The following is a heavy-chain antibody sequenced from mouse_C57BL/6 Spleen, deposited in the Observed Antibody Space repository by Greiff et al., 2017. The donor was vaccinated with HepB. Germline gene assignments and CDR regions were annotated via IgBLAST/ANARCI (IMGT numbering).Heavy chain of an antibody. D-gene: IGHD3-2*02. CDR2: IYPGSGST. Sequence: VQLQQSGAELVKPGASVKMSCKASGYTFTSYWITWVKQRPGQGLEWIGDIYPGSGSTNYNEKFKSKATLTVDTSSSTAYMQLSSLTSEDSAVYYCAREIDSSGYDAYWGQGTLVTVSA. CDR1: GYTFTSYW. J-gene: IGHJ3*01. V-gene: IGHV1-55*01. CDR3: AREIDSSGYDAY.